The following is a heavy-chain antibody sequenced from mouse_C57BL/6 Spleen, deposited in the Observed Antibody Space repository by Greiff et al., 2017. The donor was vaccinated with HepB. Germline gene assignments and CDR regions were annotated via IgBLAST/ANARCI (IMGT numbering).Heavy chain of an antibody. J-gene: IGHJ2*01. CDR3: ARAYYGSSFDY. V-gene: IGHV1-82*01. CDR2: IYPGDGDT. CDR1: GYAFSSSW. D-gene: IGHD1-1*01. Sequence: QVQLQQSGPELVKPGASVKISCKASGYAFSSSWMNWVKQRPGKGLEWIGRIYPGDGDTNYNGKFKGKATLTADKSSSTAYMQISSLTSEDSAVYFCARAYYGSSFDYWGQGTTLTVSS.